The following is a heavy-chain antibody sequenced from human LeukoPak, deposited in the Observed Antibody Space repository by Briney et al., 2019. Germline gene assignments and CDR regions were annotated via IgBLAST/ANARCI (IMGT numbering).Heavy chain of an antibody. D-gene: IGHD6-13*01. Sequence: SETLSLTCTVSGDSISSSSYYWGWIRQPPGKGLEWIGSIFHSGSIYYNPSLKSRVTISVDTSKNQFSLRLTSVTAADTAVYYCARSWFSTGPADYWGQGTLVTVSS. J-gene: IGHJ4*02. V-gene: IGHV4-39*01. CDR3: ARSWFSTGPADY. CDR1: GDSISSSSYY. CDR2: IFHSGSI.